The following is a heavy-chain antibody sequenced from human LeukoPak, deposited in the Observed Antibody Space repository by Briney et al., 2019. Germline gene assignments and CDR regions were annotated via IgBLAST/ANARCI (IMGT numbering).Heavy chain of an antibody. V-gene: IGHV4-39*01. CDR3: ARQGQWLFPEGWFDP. J-gene: IGHJ5*02. D-gene: IGHD6-19*01. Sequence: SETLSLTCTVSGGSVSSSSYYWAWIRQPPGKGLEWIGEINHSGSTNYNPSLKSRVTTSVDTSKNQFSLKLSSVTAADTAVYYCARQGQWLFPEGWFDPWGQGTLVTVSS. CDR2: INHSGST. CDR1: GGSVSSSSYY.